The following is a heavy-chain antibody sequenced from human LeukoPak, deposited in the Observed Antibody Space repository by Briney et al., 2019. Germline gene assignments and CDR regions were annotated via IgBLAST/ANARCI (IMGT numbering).Heavy chain of an antibody. CDR2: IYTSGST. D-gene: IGHD6-13*01. J-gene: IGHJ4*02. V-gene: IGHV4-61*02. CDR1: GGSISSGSYY. CDR3: AREPPIAAAGTPYFDY. Sequence: SETLSLTCTVSGGSISSGSYYWSWIRQPAGKGLEWIGRIYTSGSTNYNPSLKSRVTISVDTSKNQFSLKLSSVTAADTAVYYCAREPPIAAAGTPYFDYWGQGTLVTVSS.